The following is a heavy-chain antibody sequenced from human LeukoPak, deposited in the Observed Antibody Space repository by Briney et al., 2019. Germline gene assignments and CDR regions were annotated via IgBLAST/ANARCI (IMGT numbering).Heavy chain of an antibody. CDR2: IRYDGSNE. CDR1: GFPFTNSG. J-gene: IGHJ4*02. V-gene: IGHV3-30*02. CDR3: ARVQGYGDYMGFGSY. Sequence: PGGSLRLSCAASGFPFTNSGMHWVRQAPGKGLEWVAFIRYDGSNEIYADSVKGRFTISRDNSKNTLYLQMNSLRAEDTAVYYCARVQGYGDYMGFGSYWGQGTLVTVSS. D-gene: IGHD4-17*01.